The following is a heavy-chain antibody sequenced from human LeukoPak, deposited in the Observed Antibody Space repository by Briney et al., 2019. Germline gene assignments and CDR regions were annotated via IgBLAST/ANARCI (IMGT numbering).Heavy chain of an antibody. CDR1: GYTFTSNY. Sequence: GASVKVSCKAFGYTFTSNYMHWVRQAPGQGPEWMGVISPSDGSTTYAQKFQGRVTLTRDMSTSTDYLELSSLRSEDTAVYYCAIPSGSYLSAFDIWGQGTMVTVSS. J-gene: IGHJ3*02. CDR2: ISPSDGST. D-gene: IGHD3-10*01. CDR3: AIPSGSYLSAFDI. V-gene: IGHV1-46*01.